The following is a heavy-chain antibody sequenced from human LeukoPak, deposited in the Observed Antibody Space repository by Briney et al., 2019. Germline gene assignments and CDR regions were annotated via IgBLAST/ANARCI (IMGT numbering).Heavy chain of an antibody. CDR2: IKPDGSEK. D-gene: IGHD6-19*01. CDR1: GFTFSSFSSYW. CDR3: ARDSSGWYVGYYYMDV. J-gene: IGHJ6*03. V-gene: IGHV3-7*01. Sequence: GGSLRLSCAASGFTFSSFSSYWMSWVRQAPGKGLEWVANIKPDGSEKYYVDSVKGRFTISRDNAKNSLYLQMNSLRAEDTAVYYCARDSSGWYVGYYYMDVWGKGTTVTVSS.